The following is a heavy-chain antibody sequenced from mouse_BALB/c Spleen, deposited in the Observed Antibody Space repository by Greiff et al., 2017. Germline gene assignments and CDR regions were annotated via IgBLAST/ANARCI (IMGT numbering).Heavy chain of an antibody. CDR2: ISSGGSYT. V-gene: IGHV5-9-4*01. J-gene: IGHJ2*01. CDR1: GFTFSSYA. Sequence: EVKVVESGGGLVKPGGSLKLSCAASGFTFSSYAMSWVRQSPEKRLEWVAEISSGGSYTYYPDTVTGRFTISRDNAKNTLYLEMSSLRSEDTAMYYCARGQDGPVWFYFDYWGQGTTLTVSS. CDR3: ARGQDGPVWFYFDY. D-gene: IGHD2-10*02.